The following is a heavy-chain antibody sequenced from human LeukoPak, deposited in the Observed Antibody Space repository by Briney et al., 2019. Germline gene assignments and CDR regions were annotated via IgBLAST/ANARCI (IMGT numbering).Heavy chain of an antibody. CDR2: INHSGST. V-gene: IGHV4-34*01. D-gene: IGHD3-22*01. CDR1: GGSFSGYY. J-gene: IGHJ6*02. CDR3: ARGTYYYQSSGVSYGMDV. Sequence: SETLSLTCAVYGGSFSGYYWSWIRQPPGKGLEWIGEINHSGSTNYNPSLKSRVTISVDTSKNQFSLKLSSVTAADTAMYYCARGTYYYQSSGVSYGMDVWGQGTTVTVSS.